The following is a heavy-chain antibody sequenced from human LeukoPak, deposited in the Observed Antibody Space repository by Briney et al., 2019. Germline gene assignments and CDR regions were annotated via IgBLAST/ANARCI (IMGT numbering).Heavy chain of an antibody. Sequence: GASVKVSRKASGYTFTSYGISWVRQAPRQGLEWMGGIIPIFGTANYAQKFQGRVTITADESTSTAYMELSSLRSEDTAVYYCAKGPRTFHGMDVWGQGTTVTVSS. CDR1: GYTFTSYG. J-gene: IGHJ6*02. V-gene: IGHV1-69*13. CDR3: AKGPRTFHGMDV. D-gene: IGHD1-14*01. CDR2: IIPIFGTA.